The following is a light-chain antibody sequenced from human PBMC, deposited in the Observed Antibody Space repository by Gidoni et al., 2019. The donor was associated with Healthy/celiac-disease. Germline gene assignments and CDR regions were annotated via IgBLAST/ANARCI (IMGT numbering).Light chain of an antibody. V-gene: IGKV1-33*01. CDR3: QQYDYLPLT. CDR1: QDISNY. J-gene: IGKJ4*01. CDR2: DAS. Sequence: DIQMTQSTSSLSASVGDRVTITCQASQDISNYLNWYQQKPRKAPKLLIYDASNLETGVPSRFSGSGSGTDFTSTISSLQPEDSATYYCQQYDYLPLTFGGGTKVEI.